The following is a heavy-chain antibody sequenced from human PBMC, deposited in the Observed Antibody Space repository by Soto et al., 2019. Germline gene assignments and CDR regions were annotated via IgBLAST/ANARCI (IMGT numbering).Heavy chain of an antibody. J-gene: IGHJ3*02. CDR2: ISPHNDRT. CDR1: GYNFTSYG. Sequence: QVQLVQSGADVKKPGASVKVSCKASGYNFTSYGISWVRQGPGQGLEWMGWISPHNDRTKYARRFQDRVTMTTETPTSTVYMELGSLRSDDTAVYYCARDLYYSSGRYFDHDAFDIWGQGTVVTVSS. CDR3: ARDLYYSSGRYFDHDAFDI. V-gene: IGHV1-18*01. D-gene: IGHD6-19*01.